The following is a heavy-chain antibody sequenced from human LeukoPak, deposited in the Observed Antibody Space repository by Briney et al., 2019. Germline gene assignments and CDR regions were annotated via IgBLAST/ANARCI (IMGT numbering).Heavy chain of an antibody. J-gene: IGHJ4*02. V-gene: IGHV4-30-4*08. CDR1: GGSISSGDYY. D-gene: IGHD2-8*01. CDR3: ARHGMLDSLDY. CDR2: IYYSGST. Sequence: SSETLSLTCTVSGGSISSGDYYWSWIRQPPGKGLEWIGYIYYSGSTYYNPSLKSRVTISVDTSKNQFSLKLSSVTAADTAVYYCARHGMLDSLDYWGQGTLVTVSS.